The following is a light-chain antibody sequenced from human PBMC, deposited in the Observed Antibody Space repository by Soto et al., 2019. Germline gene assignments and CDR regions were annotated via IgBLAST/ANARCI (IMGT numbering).Light chain of an antibody. CDR1: QDIRNF. V-gene: IGKV1-27*01. Sequence: DIQMTQSPTSLSASVGDRATITCRASQDIRNFVAWYQQKPGKAPKLLIYSASTLQSGVPSRFRGSGSGTDFTLTINRLQPEDVATYYCQKYSSVPVFGPGTKVEIK. CDR3: QKYSSVPV. CDR2: SAS. J-gene: IGKJ3*01.